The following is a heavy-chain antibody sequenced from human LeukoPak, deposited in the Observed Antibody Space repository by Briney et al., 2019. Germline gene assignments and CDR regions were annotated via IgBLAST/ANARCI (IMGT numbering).Heavy chain of an antibody. J-gene: IGHJ4*02. D-gene: IGHD5-12*01. V-gene: IGHV3-30*02. CDR2: ISYDGSNR. Sequence: GSLRLSCAASGFTFNNSGMHLVRQAPGKGLGWVAFISYDGSNRYYADSVKGRFTISRDNSKNTLYLQMNSLRAEDTAVYYCAKETRGSYSDYWGQGTLVTVSS. CDR1: GFTFNNSG. CDR3: AKETRGSYSDY.